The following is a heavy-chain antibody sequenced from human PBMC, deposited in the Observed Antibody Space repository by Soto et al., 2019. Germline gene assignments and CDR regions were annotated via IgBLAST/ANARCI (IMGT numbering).Heavy chain of an antibody. CDR1: GYNFPTYW. CDR2: IYPGDSDT. V-gene: IGHV5-51*01. CDR3: ASDSHCDGGNCPMGGFDM. J-gene: IGHJ3*02. D-gene: IGHD2-15*01. Sequence: PGESLKISCKGSGYNFPTYWIGWVRQMPGKGLEWMGNIYPGDSDTTYSPSFQGQVTISADTALSTTYLQWDTLKPSDTAIYFCASDSHCDGGNCPMGGFDMWGQGTMVTVSS.